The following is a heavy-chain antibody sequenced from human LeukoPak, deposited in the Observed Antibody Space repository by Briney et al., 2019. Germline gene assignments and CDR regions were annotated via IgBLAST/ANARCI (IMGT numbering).Heavy chain of an antibody. Sequence: PSETLSLTCTVSGGSISSYYWSWIRQPPGKGLEWIGYIYYSGSTNYNPSLKSRVTISVDTSKNQFSLKLSSVTAADTAVYYCARGDRMVATYFGYWGQGTLVTVSS. CDR3: ARGDRMVATYFGY. CDR2: IYYSGST. V-gene: IGHV4-59*01. CDR1: GGSISSYY. D-gene: IGHD5-12*01. J-gene: IGHJ4*02.